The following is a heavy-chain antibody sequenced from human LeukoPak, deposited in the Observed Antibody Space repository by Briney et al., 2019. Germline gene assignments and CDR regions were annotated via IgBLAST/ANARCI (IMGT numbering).Heavy chain of an antibody. Sequence: GGSLRLSCAASGFTFDSYAMSWVRQAPGKGLEWVSYISNSGTYTNYADSVRGRFTISRDNAKNALYLQMDSLRAEDTAVYYCARDQVLYGSGRSPDYWGQGTLVTVSS. CDR1: GFTFDSYA. V-gene: IGHV3-11*05. CDR2: ISNSGTYT. J-gene: IGHJ4*02. CDR3: ARDQVLYGSGRSPDY. D-gene: IGHD3-10*01.